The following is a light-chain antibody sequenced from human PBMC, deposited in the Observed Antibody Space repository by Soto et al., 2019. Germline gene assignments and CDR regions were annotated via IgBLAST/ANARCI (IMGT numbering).Light chain of an antibody. CDR2: DVS. Sequence: QSALTQPASVSGSPGQSITISCTGTSTDVGGYKYVSWYQQHPGEAPKLMIYDVSNRPSGVSNRFSGSKSGNTASLTISGLQAEDEADYYCSSYTSSNYVFGTGTKLTVL. J-gene: IGLJ1*01. CDR1: STDVGGYKY. CDR3: SSYTSSNYV. V-gene: IGLV2-14*03.